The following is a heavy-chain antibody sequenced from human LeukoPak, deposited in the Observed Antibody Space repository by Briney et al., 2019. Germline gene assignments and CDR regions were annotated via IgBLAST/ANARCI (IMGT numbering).Heavy chain of an antibody. CDR1: GYSFSGYW. J-gene: IGHJ4*02. CDR3: VGSTGFPYYFDY. V-gene: IGHV5-51*01. Sequence: KGGESLQISCKASGYSFSGYWIGWVRQLPGKGLEWMAILYPGNSETRYSPSFQGQVTVSADESISTAYLQWSSLKASDTAMYYCVGSTGFPYYFDYWGQGTLVTVSS. D-gene: IGHD3-9*01. CDR2: LYPGNSET.